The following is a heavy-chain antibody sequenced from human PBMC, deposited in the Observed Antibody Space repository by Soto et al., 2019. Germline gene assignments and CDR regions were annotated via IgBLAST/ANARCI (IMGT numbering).Heavy chain of an antibody. V-gene: IGHV4-28*01. D-gene: IGHD3-22*01. CDR2: IYYSGST. J-gene: IGHJ4*02. CDR3: ARKRSGYYFDY. Sequence: PSETLSLTCAVSGYSISSSNWWGWIRQPPGKGLEWIGYIYYSGSTYYNPSLKSRVTMSVDTSKNQFSLKLSSVTAVDTAVYYCARKRSGYYFDYWGQGTLVTVYS. CDR1: GYSISSSNW.